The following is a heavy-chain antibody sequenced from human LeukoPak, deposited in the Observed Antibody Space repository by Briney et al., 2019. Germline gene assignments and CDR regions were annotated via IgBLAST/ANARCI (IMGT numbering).Heavy chain of an antibody. CDR1: GFAFSNAW. Sequence: GGSLRLSCAASGFAFSNAWMSWVRQAPGKGLEWVGRIKSKTDGGTTDYAAPVKGRFTISRDDSKNTLYLQMNSLKTEDTAVYYCTTDDGIAAAGGLVRDYWGQGTLVTVSS. CDR2: IKSKTDGGTT. D-gene: IGHD6-13*01. V-gene: IGHV3-15*01. J-gene: IGHJ4*02. CDR3: TTDDGIAAAGGLVRDY.